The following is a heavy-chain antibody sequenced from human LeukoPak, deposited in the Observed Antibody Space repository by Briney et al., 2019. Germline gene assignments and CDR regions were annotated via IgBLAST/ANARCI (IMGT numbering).Heavy chain of an antibody. J-gene: IGHJ6*02. CDR2: INTNTGEP. V-gene: IGHV7-4-1*01. Sequence: ASVKLSCKASGYTFTKYAMNWVRQAPGQGLEWMGWINTNTGEPTYAQGFTGRFVFSLDTSVSTAYLQIGSLKAEDTAVYYCANDIVAAVSGMDVWGQGTTVTVSS. D-gene: IGHD6-13*01. CDR3: ANDIVAAVSGMDV. CDR1: GYTFTKYA.